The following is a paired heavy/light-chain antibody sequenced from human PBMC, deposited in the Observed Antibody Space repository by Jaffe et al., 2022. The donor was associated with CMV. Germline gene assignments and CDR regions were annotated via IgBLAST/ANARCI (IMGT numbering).Light chain of an antibody. CDR3: QQNYRTLGFT. CDR1: QSISSY. J-gene: IGKJ3*01. Sequence: DIQMTQSPSSLSASVGDRVNITCRASQSISSYLNWYQQKSGKAPKLLIYAASSLQSGVPSRFSGSGSGTEFTLTISSLQPDDFATYYCQQNYRTLGFTFGPGTKVDFK. V-gene: IGKV1-39*01. CDR2: AAS.
Heavy chain of an antibody. Sequence: QAQLQESGPGLVKPSQTLSLSCTVSGASTSGGGFYWSWVRQRPGKGLEFIGYISSTGNTFYNPSLKSRLTISKDASESHFSLNLGSVTAADTAVYYCASGIHGIYQLQPGLQVGLDVWGQGTTVIVSS. V-gene: IGHV4-31*03. CDR2: ISSTGNT. CDR3: ASGIHGIYQLQPGLQVGLDV. CDR1: GASTSGGGFY. J-gene: IGHJ6*02. D-gene: IGHD1-1*01.